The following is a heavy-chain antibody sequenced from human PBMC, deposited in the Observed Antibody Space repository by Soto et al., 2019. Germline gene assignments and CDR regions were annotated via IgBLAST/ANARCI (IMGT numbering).Heavy chain of an antibody. CDR1: GGSISSGGYY. Sequence: QVQLQESGPGLVKPSQTLSLTCTVSGGSISSGGYYWSWIRQHPGKGLEWIGYIYYSGSTYYNPSLKSRVTISVDTYKNQFSLKLSSVTAADTAVYYCARAGYCSSTSCYGWFDPWGQGTLVTVSS. J-gene: IGHJ5*02. D-gene: IGHD2-2*01. V-gene: IGHV4-31*03. CDR2: IYYSGST. CDR3: ARAGYCSSTSCYGWFDP.